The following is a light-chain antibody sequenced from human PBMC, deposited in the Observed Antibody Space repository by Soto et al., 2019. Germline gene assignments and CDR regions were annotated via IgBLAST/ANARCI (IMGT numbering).Light chain of an antibody. CDR1: QSVSSTY. CDR3: QHYGSLVLT. J-gene: IGKJ4*01. CDR2: GAS. V-gene: IGKV3-20*01. Sequence: EIVLTQSPGTLSLSPGERATLSCRASQSVSSTYLAWYQQKPGQAPRLLIYGASSRATGIPDRFSGSGSGTEFILTISRLEPEDFAVYYCQHYGSLVLTFGGGTKVEIK.